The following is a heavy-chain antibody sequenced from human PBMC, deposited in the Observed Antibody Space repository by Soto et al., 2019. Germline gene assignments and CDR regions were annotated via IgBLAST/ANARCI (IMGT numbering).Heavy chain of an antibody. CDR3: TRIASAGRGWDV. V-gene: IGHV3-7*01. D-gene: IGHD6-13*01. CDR2: IKQDGSEK. Sequence: EVKLVETGGGLVQPGGSLRLSCAASGFTSSSYWMSWVRQAPVKGLEWVGNIKQDGSEKNYVDFMEGRFTISRDNAENSLYLQMNRLRAEDTAVYYCTRIASAGRGWDVWCQGNTVVVSS. J-gene: IGHJ6*02. CDR1: GFTSSSYW.